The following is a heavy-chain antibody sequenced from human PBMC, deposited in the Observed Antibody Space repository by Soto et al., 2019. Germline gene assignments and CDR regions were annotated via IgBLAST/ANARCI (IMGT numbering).Heavy chain of an antibody. CDR3: ARGYSCLTHKSEFDY. Sequence: QVKRVQSGAEVKKPGASVKVSCKASGYTFTSYAMHWVRQAPGQRLEWMGWINAGNGNTKYSQKFQGRVTITRDTSASTASMELSSLRSEDTAVYYWARGYSCLTHKSEFDYWGQGTLVTVSS. CDR1: GYTFTSYA. V-gene: IGHV1-3*01. J-gene: IGHJ4*02. CDR2: INAGNGNT. D-gene: IGHD3-22*01.